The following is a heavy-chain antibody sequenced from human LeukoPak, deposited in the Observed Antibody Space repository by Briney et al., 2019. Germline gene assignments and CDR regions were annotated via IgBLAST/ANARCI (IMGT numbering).Heavy chain of an antibody. D-gene: IGHD6-25*01. CDR2: IRYDGSNK. V-gene: IGHV3-30*02. J-gene: IGHJ4*02. CDR3: AKPYSSGWPYYFDY. CDR1: GFTFSGYG. Sequence: PGGSLRLSCAASGFTFSGYGMHWVRQAPGKGLEWVAFIRYDGSNKYYADSVKGRFTISRDNSKNTLYLQMNSLRAEDTAVYYCAKPYSSGWPYYFDYWGQGTLVTVSS.